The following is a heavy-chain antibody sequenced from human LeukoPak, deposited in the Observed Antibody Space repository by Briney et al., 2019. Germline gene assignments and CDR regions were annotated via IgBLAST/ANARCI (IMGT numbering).Heavy chain of an antibody. Sequence: PSETLSLTCIVSGDSISSSSYFWGWIRQPPGKGLEWIENVYFTGDTDYNPSLKSRVTISVDTSKNQFSLKLTSVTAADTAVYYCARDHHYYDTIGYSWLDSWGQGTLVTVSS. J-gene: IGHJ4*02. D-gene: IGHD3-22*01. CDR3: ARDHHYYDTIGYSWLDS. CDR1: GDSISSSSYF. V-gene: IGHV4-39*07. CDR2: VYFTGDT.